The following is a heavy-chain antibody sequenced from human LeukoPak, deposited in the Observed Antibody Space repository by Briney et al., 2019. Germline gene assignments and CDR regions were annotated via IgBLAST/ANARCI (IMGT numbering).Heavy chain of an antibody. CDR3: ARDGGDGYNFAPSPDP. CDR1: GFTFSSYS. V-gene: IGHV3-21*01. Sequence: GGSLRLSCAASGFTFSSYSMNWVRQAPGKGLEWVSSISSSSSYIYYADSVKGRFTISRDNAKNSLYLQMNSLRAEDTAVYYCARDGGDGYNFAPSPDPWGQGTLVTVSS. CDR2: ISSSSSYI. J-gene: IGHJ5*02. D-gene: IGHD5-24*01.